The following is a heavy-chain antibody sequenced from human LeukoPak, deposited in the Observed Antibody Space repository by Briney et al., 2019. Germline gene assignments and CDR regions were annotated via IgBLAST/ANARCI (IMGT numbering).Heavy chain of an antibody. V-gene: IGHV2-5*02. Sequence: SGPTLVHPTQPLTLTCTFSGFSLTTRPVGVGWLRQPPGKALEWLALIYWDDDKRYSPSLSSRLSITKDTSKNQVVLTMTNMDPVDTATYFCAHRLALNGHWDMGSFDFWGQGALVAVSS. D-gene: IGHD1/OR15-1a*01. CDR1: GFSLTTRPVG. J-gene: IGHJ4*02. CDR3: AHRLALNGHWDMGSFDF. CDR2: IYWDDDK.